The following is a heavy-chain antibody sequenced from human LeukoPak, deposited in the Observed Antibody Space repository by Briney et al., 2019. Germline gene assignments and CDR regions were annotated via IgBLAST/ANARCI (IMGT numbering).Heavy chain of an antibody. V-gene: IGHV1-2*02. J-gene: IGHJ4*02. CDR1: GYTFTTYD. CDR3: ARVRYRLAETYIDY. D-gene: IGHD3-16*01. Sequence: ASVKVSCKASGYTFTTYDINWVRQATGQGLEWMGYMNPNSGNTNYAQKFQGRVTMTRDTSISTAYMELSRLRSDDTAVYYCARVRYRLAETYIDYWGQGTLVTVSS. CDR2: MNPNSGNT.